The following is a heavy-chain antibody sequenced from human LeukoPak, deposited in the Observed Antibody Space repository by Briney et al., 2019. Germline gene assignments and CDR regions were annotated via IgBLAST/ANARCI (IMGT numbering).Heavy chain of an antibody. Sequence: SVKVSCKASGGTFSSYAISWVRQAPGQGLEWMGGIIPILGTANYAQKFQGRVTITADESTSTAYMELSSLRSEDTAVYYCAREAMVRGVMIGYWGQGTLVTVSS. V-gene: IGHV1-69*13. D-gene: IGHD3-10*01. CDR3: AREAMVRGVMIGY. J-gene: IGHJ4*02. CDR2: IIPILGTA. CDR1: GGTFSSYA.